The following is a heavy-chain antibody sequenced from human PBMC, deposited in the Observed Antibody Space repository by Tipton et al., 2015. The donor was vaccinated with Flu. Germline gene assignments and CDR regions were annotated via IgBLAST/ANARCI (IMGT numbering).Heavy chain of an antibody. CDR3: ARMEGVSYYYMDV. V-gene: IGHV1-2*02. J-gene: IGHJ6*03. CDR1: GYTFTGYY. Sequence: QVQLVQSGAEVKKPGASVKVSCKASGYTFTGYYMHWARQAPGQGLEWMGWINPNSGGTNYAQKFQGRVTMTRDTSISTAYMERSRVRSADAAVYYCARMEGVSYYYMDVWGKGTTVTVSS. D-gene: IGHD3-16*01. CDR2: INPNSGGT.